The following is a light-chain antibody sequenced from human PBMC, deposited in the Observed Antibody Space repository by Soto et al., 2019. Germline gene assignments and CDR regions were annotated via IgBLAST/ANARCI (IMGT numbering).Light chain of an antibody. CDR3: QQRSNWLT. J-gene: IGKJ4*01. V-gene: IGKV3-11*01. CDR1: QNVLRNY. Sequence: EIVLTQSPGTLSLSPGQRPTLSCWASQNVLRNYLAWYRQQPGQAPRLLIYDASNRATGIPARFSGSGSGTDFTLTISSLEPEDFAVYYCQQRSNWLTFGGGTTGDIK. CDR2: DAS.